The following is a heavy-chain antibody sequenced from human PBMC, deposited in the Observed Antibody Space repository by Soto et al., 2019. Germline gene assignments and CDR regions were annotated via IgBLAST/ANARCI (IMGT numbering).Heavy chain of an antibody. V-gene: IGHV1-18*01. Sequence: QVQLVQSGGEVAKPGASVKVSCKASGYTFTNYGINWVRQAPGLGLEWMGWINVYNGKTNYAQKFQARVTMTTDTSTNSVYMELRSLISDDTAVYYCARGPDPTYFDYWGQGTLVIVSS. CDR1: GYTFTNYG. CDR3: ARGPDPTYFDY. CDR2: INVYNGKT. J-gene: IGHJ4*02.